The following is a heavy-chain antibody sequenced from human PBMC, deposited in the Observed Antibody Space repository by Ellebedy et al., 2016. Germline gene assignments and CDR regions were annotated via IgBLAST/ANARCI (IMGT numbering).Heavy chain of an antibody. CDR2: IWYDGSNK. CDR3: AREGYQLLLGYFDY. CDR1: GFTFSSYG. Sequence: GESLKISCAASGFTFSSYGMHWVRQAPGKGLEWVAVIWYDGSNKYYADSVKARFTISRDNSKNTLYLQMNSLRAEDTAVYYCAREGYQLLLGYFDYWGQGTLVTVSS. J-gene: IGHJ4*02. V-gene: IGHV3-33*01. D-gene: IGHD2-2*01.